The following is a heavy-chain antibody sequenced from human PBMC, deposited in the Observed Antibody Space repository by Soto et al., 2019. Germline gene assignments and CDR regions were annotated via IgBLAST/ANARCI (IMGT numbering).Heavy chain of an antibody. D-gene: IGHD2-21*02. J-gene: IGHJ6*02. CDR3: AHSRCGGDCLQSYSSHYYYGMDV. CDR1: GFSLSTGGLG. CDR2: IYWDDDK. Sequence: QITLKESGPTLVKPTQTLTLACTFSGFSLSTGGLGVGWIRQPPGKAREWLALIYWDDDKRYSPSLKSRLTITKDNSKNQVVLTMTNMDPVDTATYYCAHSRCGGDCLQSYSSHYYYGMDVWGQGTPVTVSS. V-gene: IGHV2-5*02.